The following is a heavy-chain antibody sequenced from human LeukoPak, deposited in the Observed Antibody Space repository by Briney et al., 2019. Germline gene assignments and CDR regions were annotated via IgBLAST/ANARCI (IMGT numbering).Heavy chain of an antibody. D-gene: IGHD3-10*01. Sequence: ASVKVSCKASGYTFTSYYMHWVRQALGQGLERMGIINPSGGSKSYAQKFQGRVTMTRNTSISTAYMELSSLRSEDTAVYYCARASPNYYGSGSYYYYFDYWGQGTLVTVSS. CDR2: INPSGGSK. CDR1: GYTFTSYY. J-gene: IGHJ4*02. V-gene: IGHV1-46*01. CDR3: ARASPNYYGSGSYYYYFDY.